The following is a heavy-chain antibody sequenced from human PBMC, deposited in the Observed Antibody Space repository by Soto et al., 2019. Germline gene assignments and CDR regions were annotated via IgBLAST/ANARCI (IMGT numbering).Heavy chain of an antibody. J-gene: IGHJ5*02. CDR2: IYHSGST. V-gene: IGHV4-30-2*01. D-gene: IGHD3-10*01. Sequence: LSLTCAVSGGSISSGGYSWSWIRQPPGKGLEWIAYIYHSGSTYYNPSLKSRVTISVDRSKNQFSLKLSSVTAADTAVYYCASNYGSGSYFSSWGQGTLVTVSS. CDR1: GGSISSGGYS. CDR3: ASNYGSGSYFSS.